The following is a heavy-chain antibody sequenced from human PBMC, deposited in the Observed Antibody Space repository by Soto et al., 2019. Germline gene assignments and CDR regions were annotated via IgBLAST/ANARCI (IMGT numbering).Heavy chain of an antibody. Sequence: ASVKVSCKASGYTFTSYDINWVRQATGQGLEWMGWMNPNSGNTGYAQKFQGRVTMTRNTSISTAYMELSSLRSEDTAVYYCARVLGYCSGGSCRFDPWGQGTLVTVSS. J-gene: IGHJ5*02. D-gene: IGHD2-15*01. CDR1: GYTFTSYD. CDR2: MNPNSGNT. V-gene: IGHV1-8*01. CDR3: ARVLGYCSGGSCRFDP.